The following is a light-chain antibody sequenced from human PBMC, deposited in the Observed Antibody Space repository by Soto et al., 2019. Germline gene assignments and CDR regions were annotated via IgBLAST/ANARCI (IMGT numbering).Light chain of an antibody. CDR2: ATS. V-gene: IGKV1-39*01. Sequence: DIQMTQFPSSLSASVGDRVTITCRASQTIRSHLNWYQQKPGEAPKIVIYATSTLQSGVPSRFNGSVSGTDFTLSISSLQPEDFETYYCQQTYRTPLTFGGGTKVDIK. J-gene: IGKJ4*01. CDR3: QQTYRTPLT. CDR1: QTIRSH.